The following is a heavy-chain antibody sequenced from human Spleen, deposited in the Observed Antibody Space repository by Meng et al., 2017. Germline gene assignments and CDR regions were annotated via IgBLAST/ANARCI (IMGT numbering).Heavy chain of an antibody. CDR1: GGSFSGYY. CDR2: INHSGST. V-gene: IGHV4-34*01. J-gene: IGHJ1*01. Sequence: QVQLQQWGAGLLKPSETLSLTCAVYGGSFSGYYWSWIRQPPGKGLEWIGEINHSGSTNYNPSLKSRVTISVDTSKNQFSLKLSSVTAADTAVYYCARGSGGSYFAYFQHWGQGTLVTVYS. D-gene: IGHD1-26*01. CDR3: ARGSGGSYFAYFQH.